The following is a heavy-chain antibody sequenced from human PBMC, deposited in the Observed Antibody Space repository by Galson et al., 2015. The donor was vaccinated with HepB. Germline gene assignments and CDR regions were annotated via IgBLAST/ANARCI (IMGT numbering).Heavy chain of an antibody. J-gene: IGHJ4*02. CDR1: GDSVSSNGAA. D-gene: IGHD7-27*01. CDR2: TYYRSKWYY. CDR3: ARSAGDLDY. V-gene: IGHV6-1*01. Sequence: CAISGDSVSSNGAAWNWIRQSPSRGLEWLGRTYYRSKWYYGYAVSVKSRTTINPDTSKNQFSLHLNSVTPEDTAVYYCARSAGDLDYWGQGILVTVSS.